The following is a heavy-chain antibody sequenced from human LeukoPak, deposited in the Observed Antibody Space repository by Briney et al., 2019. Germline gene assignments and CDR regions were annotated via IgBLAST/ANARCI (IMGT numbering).Heavy chain of an antibody. CDR1: GYSFTSYW. J-gene: IGHJ4*02. D-gene: IGHD4/OR15-4a*01. V-gene: IGHV5-51*01. Sequence: GESLKISCKGSGYSFTSYWIGWVRQMPGKGLEWMGFIYPGDSDTRYSPSFQGQVTISVDKSISTAYVQWSSLKASDTAMYYCARRVLDYFEHWGQGTLVTVSS. CDR3: ARRVLDYFEH. CDR2: IYPGDSDT.